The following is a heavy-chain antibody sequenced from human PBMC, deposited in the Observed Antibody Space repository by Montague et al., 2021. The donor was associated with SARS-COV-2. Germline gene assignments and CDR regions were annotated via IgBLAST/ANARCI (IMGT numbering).Heavy chain of an antibody. CDR2: ISSGSGAI. V-gene: IGHV3-48*04. CDR3: ARDQLIRGVPAFDM. J-gene: IGHJ3*02. CDR1: GFTFSTYN. D-gene: IGHD3-10*01. Sequence: SLRLSCAASGFTFSTYNMNWVRQIPGKGLEWLSYISSGSGAIFYADAVKGRLTVSRDNAKNSLFLQMNSLRAEDTAVYYCARDQLIRGVPAFDMWGQGTMVTVSS.